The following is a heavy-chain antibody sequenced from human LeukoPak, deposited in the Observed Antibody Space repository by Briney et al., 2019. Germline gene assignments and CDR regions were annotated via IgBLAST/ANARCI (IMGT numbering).Heavy chain of an antibody. CDR3: AGGTYYFDY. Sequence: SETLSLTCTVSGGSISSSSYYWGWIRQPPGKGLEWIGEINHSGSTNCNPSLKSRVTISVDTSENQFSLKLSSVTAADTAVYYCAGGTYYFDYWGQGTLVTVSS. D-gene: IGHD3-16*01. J-gene: IGHJ4*02. CDR1: GGSISSSSYY. V-gene: IGHV4-39*07. CDR2: INHSGST.